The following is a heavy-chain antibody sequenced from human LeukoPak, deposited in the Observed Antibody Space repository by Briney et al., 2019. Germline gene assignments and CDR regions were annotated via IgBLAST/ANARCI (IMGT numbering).Heavy chain of an antibody. Sequence: GESLKISCKGSGYSFTSYWIAWVRQMPGKGLEWMGILYPGDSDTRYSPSFQGQVTISADRSITTAYLQWSSLKASDTAMYYCARLYLPYTSAWYGSAFDIWGQGAMVTVSS. CDR3: ARLYLPYTSAWYGSAFDI. V-gene: IGHV5-51*01. J-gene: IGHJ3*02. CDR1: GYSFTSYW. CDR2: LYPGDSDT. D-gene: IGHD6-13*01.